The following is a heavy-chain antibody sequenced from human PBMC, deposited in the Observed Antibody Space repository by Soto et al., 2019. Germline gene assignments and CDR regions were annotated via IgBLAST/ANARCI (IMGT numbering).Heavy chain of an antibody. D-gene: IGHD3-22*01. V-gene: IGHV4-34*01. CDR3: ARKMPTMIVVVIQNWFDP. J-gene: IGHJ5*02. Sequence: SETLSLTCTVSGGSISSYYWSWIRQPPGKGLEWIGEINHSGSTNYNPSLKSRVTISVDTSKNQFSLKLSSVTAADTAVYYCARKMPTMIVVVIQNWFDPWGQGTLVTVS. CDR1: GGSISSYY. CDR2: INHSGST.